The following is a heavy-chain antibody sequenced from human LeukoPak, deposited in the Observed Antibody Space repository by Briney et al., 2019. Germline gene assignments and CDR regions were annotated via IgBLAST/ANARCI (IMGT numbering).Heavy chain of an antibody. D-gene: IGHD1-14*01. CDR1: GYTFTSYD. CDR2: MNPNSGNT. Sequence: ASVKVSCKASGYTFTSYDINWVRQATGQGLEWMGWMNPNSGNTGYAQKFQGRVTITRNTSISTAYMELSSLRSEDTAVYYCARGRSIPEDAFDIWGQGTMVTVSS. CDR3: ARGRSIPEDAFDI. J-gene: IGHJ3*02. V-gene: IGHV1-8*03.